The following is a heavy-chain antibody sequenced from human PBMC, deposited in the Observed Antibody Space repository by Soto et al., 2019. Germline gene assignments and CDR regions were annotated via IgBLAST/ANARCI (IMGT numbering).Heavy chain of an antibody. Sequence: SVKVSCKASGGTFSIYAISCVLQSPLQWREWMGGIIPIFGTANYAQKFQGRVTITADESTSTAYMELSSLRSEDTAVYYCARGAGRYYDSSGYYKFDYWGQGTLVTVSS. CDR3: ARGAGRYYDSSGYYKFDY. D-gene: IGHD3-22*01. V-gene: IGHV1-69*13. CDR2: IIPIFGTA. J-gene: IGHJ4*02. CDR1: GGTFSIYA.